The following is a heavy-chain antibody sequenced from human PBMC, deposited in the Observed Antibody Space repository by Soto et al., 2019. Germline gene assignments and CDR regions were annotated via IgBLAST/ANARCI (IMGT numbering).Heavy chain of an antibody. Sequence: QVQLVQSGAEEKKPGASVKVSCKASGYTFTSYAMHWVRQAPGQRLEWMGWINAGNGNTKYSQKFQGRVTITRDTSSSTAYMELSSLRSEDTALYDSARSIVMVTSPDYWGQGTLATVSS. CDR3: ARSIVMVTSPDY. J-gene: IGHJ4*02. V-gene: IGHV1-3*05. D-gene: IGHD2-21*02. CDR2: INAGNGNT. CDR1: GYTFTSYA.